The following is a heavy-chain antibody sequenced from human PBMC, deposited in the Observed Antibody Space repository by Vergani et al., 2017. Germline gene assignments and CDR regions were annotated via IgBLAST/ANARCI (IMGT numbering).Heavy chain of an antibody. CDR3: ARGPAAQQLVRXFDY. CDR2: INHSGST. CDR1: GGSFSGYY. D-gene: IGHD6-13*01. V-gene: IGHV4-34*01. J-gene: IGHJ4*02. Sequence: QVQLQQWGAGLLKPSETLSLTCAVYGGSFSGYYWSWIRQPPGKGLEWIGEINHSGSTNYNPALKSRVTISVDTSKNQFSLKLSSVTAADTAVYYCARGPAAQQLVRXFDYWGQGTLVTVSS.